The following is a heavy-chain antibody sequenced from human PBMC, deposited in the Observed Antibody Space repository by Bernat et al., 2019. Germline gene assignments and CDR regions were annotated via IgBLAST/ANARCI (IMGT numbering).Heavy chain of an antibody. D-gene: IGHD5/OR15-5a*01. J-gene: IGHJ4*02. Sequence: QVQLQQWGAGLLKPSETLSLTCAVYGGSFSGHYWRWIRQPPGNGLEWIGEINHSGSTNYNPSLKSRVTISIDTSKNQFSLKLNSVTVADTYVYYCARGQCLDPFWGQGTLVTVSS. CDR1: GGSFSGHY. V-gene: IGHV4-34*01. CDR2: INHSGST. CDR3: ARGQCLDPF.